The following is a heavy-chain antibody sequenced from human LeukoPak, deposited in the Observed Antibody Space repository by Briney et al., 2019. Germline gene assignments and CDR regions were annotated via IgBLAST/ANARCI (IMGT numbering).Heavy chain of an antibody. D-gene: IGHD6-19*01. CDR1: GFTFSDYA. CDR2: IYIDGNT. Sequence: GGSLRLSCAASGFTFSDYAMHWVRQAPGKGLEWVSVIYIDGNTYYADSVKGRFTISRDNSKNTLYLQMNSLRAEDTAVYYCARDRGSGWYDYWGQGTLVTVSS. J-gene: IGHJ4*02. V-gene: IGHV3-66*01. CDR3: ARDRGSGWYDY.